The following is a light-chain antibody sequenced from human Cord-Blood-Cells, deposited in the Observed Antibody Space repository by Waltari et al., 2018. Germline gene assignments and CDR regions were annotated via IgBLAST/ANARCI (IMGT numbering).Light chain of an antibody. CDR2: EFS. Sequence: QSALTQPASVSGSPGQSITISCTGTSSDVGRYNLVSWYQQHPGKAPKLMIYEFSKRPSGVSNRFSGSKSGNTASLTISGLQAEDEADYYCCSYAGSSTLVFGGGTKLTVL. CDR3: CSYAGSSTLV. CDR1: SSDVGRYNL. J-gene: IGLJ3*02. V-gene: IGLV2-23*02.